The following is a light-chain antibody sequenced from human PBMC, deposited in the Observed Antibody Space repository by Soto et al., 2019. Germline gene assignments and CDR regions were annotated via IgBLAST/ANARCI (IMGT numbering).Light chain of an antibody. CDR2: KAS. CDR3: QQYNRYST. V-gene: IGKV1-5*03. CDR1: QSISNW. J-gene: IGKJ1*01. Sequence: DIQMTQSPSTLSASVGDRATITCRASQSISNWLAWYQQKPGKAPKLLIHKASSLESGVPSRFSGSGSGTEFTLTISSLQPDDFATYYCQQYNRYSTFGQGTKVEIK.